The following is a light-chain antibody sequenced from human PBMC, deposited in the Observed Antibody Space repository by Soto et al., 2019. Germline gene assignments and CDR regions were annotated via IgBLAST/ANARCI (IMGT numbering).Light chain of an antibody. Sequence: EIVLTQSPATLSLSPGERATLSCRASQSVSSYLAWYQQKPGQAPRLLIYGASNRATGIPARFSGSGSGTDFTLTISSLEREEFAVYYCQQRSNWLWTFGQGTKVEIE. CDR1: QSVSSY. CDR2: GAS. CDR3: QQRSNWLWT. V-gene: IGKV3-11*01. J-gene: IGKJ1*01.